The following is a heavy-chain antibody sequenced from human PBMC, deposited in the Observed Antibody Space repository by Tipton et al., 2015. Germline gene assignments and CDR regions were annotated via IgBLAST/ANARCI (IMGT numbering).Heavy chain of an antibody. CDR2: IYYSGDM. CDR3: ARRGTGSSWSHLDY. Sequence: TLSLTCTVSGVSISGTSYYWGWIRQPPGKGLEWIGSIYYSGDMYYNPSLKSRVAMSVDTSNNHFSLRLTSLTASDTAVYYCARRGTGSSWSHLDYWGQGTLVTVSS. J-gene: IGHJ4*02. V-gene: IGHV4-39*02. D-gene: IGHD6-13*01. CDR1: GVSISGTSYY.